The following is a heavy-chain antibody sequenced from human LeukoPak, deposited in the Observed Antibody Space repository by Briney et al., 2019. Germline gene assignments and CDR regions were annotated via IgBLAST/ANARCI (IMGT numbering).Heavy chain of an antibody. Sequence: PSETLSLTCAVYGGSFSGYYWSWIRQPPGKGLEWIGEINHSGSTNYNPSLKSRVTISVDTSKNQFSLKLSSVTAADTAVYYCAREGAMVFDYWGQGTLVTVSS. CDR1: GGSFSGYY. CDR2: INHSGST. CDR3: AREGAMVFDY. J-gene: IGHJ4*02. D-gene: IGHD5-18*01. V-gene: IGHV4-34*01.